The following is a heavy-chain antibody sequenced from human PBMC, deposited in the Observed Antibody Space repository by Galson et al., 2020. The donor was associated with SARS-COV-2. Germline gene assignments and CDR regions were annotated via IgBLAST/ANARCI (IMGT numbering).Heavy chain of an antibody. CDR1: GFSLRTRGMR. CDR2: IDWDDDK. D-gene: IGHD3-9*01. J-gene: IGHJ4*02. CDR3: ARSPAPQTGYDY. V-gene: IGHV2-70*04. Sequence: SGPTLVKPTQTLTLTCTFSGFSLRTRGMRVSWIRQPPGKALEWLARIDWDDDKYYSTSLKTRLTISKDTSKNQVVLTMTNMDPVDTGTYYCARSPAPQTGYDYWGQGTLVTVSS.